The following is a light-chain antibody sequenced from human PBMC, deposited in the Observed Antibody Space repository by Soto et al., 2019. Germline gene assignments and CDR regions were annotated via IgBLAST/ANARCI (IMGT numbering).Light chain of an antibody. J-gene: IGKJ5*01. V-gene: IGKV3-15*01. CDR1: QSVDNS. CDR3: QQYNDRPTIT. Sequence: EIVMTQSPVTLSASPGERATLSRRASQSVDNSVAWYQQKPGQAPSLXXVGSFARATGIPASFSSSGSWSKLILTISGLQSEDFAAYDGQQYNDRPTITFGQGTRLEIK. CDR2: GSF.